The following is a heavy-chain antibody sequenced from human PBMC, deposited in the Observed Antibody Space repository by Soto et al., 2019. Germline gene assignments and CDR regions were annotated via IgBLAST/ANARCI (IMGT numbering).Heavy chain of an antibody. J-gene: IGHJ6*02. CDR2: ISGSGGST. D-gene: IGHD1-20*01. CDR3: AKDSTVLLDHYYYYYGMDV. CDR1: GFTFSSYA. V-gene: IGHV3-23*01. Sequence: GGSLRLSCAASGFTFSSYAMSWVRQAPGKGLEWVSAISGSGGSTYYTDSVKGRFTISRDNSKNTLYLQMNSLRAEDTAVYYCAKDSTVLLDHYYYYYGMDVWGQGTTVTVSS.